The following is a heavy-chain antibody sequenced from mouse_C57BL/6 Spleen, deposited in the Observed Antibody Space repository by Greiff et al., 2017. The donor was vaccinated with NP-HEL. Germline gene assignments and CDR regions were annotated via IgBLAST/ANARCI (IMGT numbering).Heavy chain of an antibody. CDR3: AREEGNYFDY. CDR1: GYTFTSYG. V-gene: IGHV1-81*01. CDR2: IYPRSGNT. Sequence: VKLQESGAELARPGASVKLSCKASGYTFTSYGISWVKQRTGQGLEWIGEIYPRSGNTYYNEKFKGKATLTADKSSSTAYMELRSLTSEDSAVYFCAREEGNYFDYWGQGTTLTVSS. J-gene: IGHJ2*01.